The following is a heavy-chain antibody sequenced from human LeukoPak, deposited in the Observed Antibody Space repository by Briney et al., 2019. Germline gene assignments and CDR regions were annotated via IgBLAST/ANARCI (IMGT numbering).Heavy chain of an antibody. Sequence: GGSLRLSCAASGFTFSSYAMHWVRQAPGKGLEYVSAISSNGGSTYYANSVKGRFTISRDNSKNTLYLQMGSLRAEDMAVYYCARGNYYDSSGYFARPQITNYYMDVWGKGTTATVSS. CDR1: GFTFSSYA. V-gene: IGHV3-64*01. D-gene: IGHD3-22*01. J-gene: IGHJ6*03. CDR3: ARGNYYDSSGYFARPQITNYYMDV. CDR2: ISSNGGST.